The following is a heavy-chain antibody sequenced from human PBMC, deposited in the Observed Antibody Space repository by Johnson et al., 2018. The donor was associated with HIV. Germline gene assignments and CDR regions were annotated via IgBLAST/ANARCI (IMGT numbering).Heavy chain of an antibody. J-gene: IGHJ3*02. CDR3: TTAVDGAPDAFDI. CDR1: GFIFSNAW. D-gene: IGHD4-17*01. CDR2: IYSGGST. Sequence: VQLVESGGGLVNPGGSLRLSCEGSGFIFSNAWMHWVRQAPGKGLEWVSVIYSGGSTYYADSVKGRFTISRDNSKNTLYLQMNSLRAEDTAVYYCTTAVDGAPDAFDIWGQGTMVTVSS. V-gene: IGHV3-66*01.